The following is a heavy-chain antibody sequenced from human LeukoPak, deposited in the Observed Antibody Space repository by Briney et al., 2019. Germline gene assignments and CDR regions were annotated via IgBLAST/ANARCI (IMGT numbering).Heavy chain of an antibody. Sequence: ASVKVSCKASGYTFTSYDINWVRQATGQGLEWMGWMNPNSGNTGYAQRFQGRVTMTRNTSISTAYMELSSLRSEDTAVYYCARGNHYQLLYYYYYMDVWGKGTTVTVSS. V-gene: IGHV1-8*01. CDR3: ARGNHYQLLYYYYYMDV. D-gene: IGHD2-2*01. J-gene: IGHJ6*03. CDR2: MNPNSGNT. CDR1: GYTFTSYD.